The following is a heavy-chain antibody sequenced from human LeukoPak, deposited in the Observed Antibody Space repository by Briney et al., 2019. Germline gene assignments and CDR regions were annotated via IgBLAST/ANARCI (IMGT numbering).Heavy chain of an antibody. Sequence: PGGSLRLSCAASGFTFSSYGMHWVRQAPGKGLEWVAFIRYDGSNKYYADSVKGRFTISRDNSKNTLYLQMNSLRAEDTAVYYCAKDRGTVTTSVHDYWGQGTLVTVSS. CDR3: AKDRGTVTTSVHDY. CDR1: GFTFSSYG. CDR2: IRYDGSNK. J-gene: IGHJ4*02. V-gene: IGHV3-30*02. D-gene: IGHD4-11*01.